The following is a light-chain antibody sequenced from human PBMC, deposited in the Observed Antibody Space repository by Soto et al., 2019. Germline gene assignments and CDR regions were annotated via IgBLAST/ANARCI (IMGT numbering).Light chain of an antibody. CDR2: DAS. Sequence: EIVLTQSPATLPLSPGERATLSCRASQSVMTYLVWYQQKPGQAPRLLIYDASNRATGIPARFSGSGSGTDFTLTISSLEPEDFAVYYCQQRYIWPPLTFGGGTKVEIK. J-gene: IGKJ4*01. CDR3: QQRYIWPPLT. CDR1: QSVMTY. V-gene: IGKV3-11*01.